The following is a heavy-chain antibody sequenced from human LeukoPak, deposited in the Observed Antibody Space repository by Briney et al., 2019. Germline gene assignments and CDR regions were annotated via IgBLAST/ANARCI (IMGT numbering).Heavy chain of an antibody. V-gene: IGHV3-48*03. CDR3: ARARYGDYLDY. Sequence: PGGSLRLSCAASGFSFSNYEMNWVRQAPGKGLEWVSYISSSGSTIYYADSVKGRFTISRDNAKKSLYLQMNSLRAKDTAVYYCARARYGDYLDYWGQGTLVTVSS. CDR1: GFSFSNYE. D-gene: IGHD4-17*01. CDR2: ISSSGSTI. J-gene: IGHJ4*02.